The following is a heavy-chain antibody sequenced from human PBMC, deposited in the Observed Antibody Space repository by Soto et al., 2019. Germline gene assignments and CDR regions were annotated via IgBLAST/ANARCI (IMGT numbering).Heavy chain of an antibody. CDR3: ARIYGDDVDY. CDR2: IWYDASKK. J-gene: IGHJ4*02. D-gene: IGHD7-27*01. CDR1: GFTFSSNG. Sequence: QVQLVESGGGVVQPGRSLRLSCAASGFTFSSNGMHWVRQAPGKGLEWVATIWYDASKKYYADSVKGRFTTSRDNSKNTLYLQMDSLTAEDTAMYVCARIYGDDVDYWGQGRLVTVSS. V-gene: IGHV3-33*08.